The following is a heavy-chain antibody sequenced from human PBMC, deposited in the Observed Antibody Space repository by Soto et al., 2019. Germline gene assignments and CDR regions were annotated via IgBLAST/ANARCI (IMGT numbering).Heavy chain of an antibody. J-gene: IGHJ4*02. V-gene: IGHV1-8*01. D-gene: IGHD3-10*01. CDR2: MNPNSGNT. CDR3: ARGPPIYYGSGSYLDY. Sequence: ASVKVSCKASGYTFTSYDINWVRQATGQGLEWMGWMNPNSGNTGYAQKFQGRVTMTRNTSISTAYMELSSLRSEDTAVYYCARGPPIYYGSGSYLDYWGQGTLVTVSS. CDR1: GYTFTSYD.